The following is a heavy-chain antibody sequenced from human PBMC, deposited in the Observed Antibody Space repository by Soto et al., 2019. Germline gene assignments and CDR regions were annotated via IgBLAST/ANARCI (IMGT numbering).Heavy chain of an antibody. CDR1: GYKFGSAW. D-gene: IGHD3-3*02. J-gene: IGHJ4*02. CDR2: IKPGTSDI. CDR3: ARQLSHICDS. V-gene: IGHV5-51*01. Sequence: GESLKISCKGVGYKFGSAWIGWVRQMPGKGLEWMGIIKPGTSDIRYSPSCRGHVTISADEAVSTAYLQWSSLKASDTAMYYCARQLSHICDSWGQGTLVTVS.